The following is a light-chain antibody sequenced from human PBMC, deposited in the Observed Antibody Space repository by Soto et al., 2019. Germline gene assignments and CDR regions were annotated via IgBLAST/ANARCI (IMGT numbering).Light chain of an antibody. CDR2: KVS. Sequence: DIQITQSPSTRSASVGDRVTITCRASQSISTWLAWYQQKPGKAPKLLIYKVSNLESGVPSRFSGSGSGTEFSLTISSLQPDDFATYYCQQYSGYPWTFGLGTKV. J-gene: IGKJ1*01. CDR3: QQYSGYPWT. CDR1: QSISTW. V-gene: IGKV1-5*03.